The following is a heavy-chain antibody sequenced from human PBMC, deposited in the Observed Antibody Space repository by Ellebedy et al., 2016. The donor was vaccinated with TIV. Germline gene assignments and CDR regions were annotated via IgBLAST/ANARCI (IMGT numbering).Heavy chain of an antibody. CDR2: ISYDGSNK. J-gene: IGHJ4*02. D-gene: IGHD3-9*01. Sequence: GESLKISCAASGFTFSSYAMHWVRQAPGKGLEWVAVISYDGSNKYYADSVRGRFAISRDNAKNSLFLQMDSLRADDTAVYYCARDPRPYLRYGHFDCWGQGTLVTVSS. CDR1: GFTFSSYA. CDR3: ARDPRPYLRYGHFDC. V-gene: IGHV3-30*09.